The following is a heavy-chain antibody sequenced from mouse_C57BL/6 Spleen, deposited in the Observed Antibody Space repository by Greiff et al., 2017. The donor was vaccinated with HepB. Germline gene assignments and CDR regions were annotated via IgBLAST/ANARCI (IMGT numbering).Heavy chain of an antibody. Sequence: EVKLVESGEGLVKPGGSLKLSCAASGFTFSSYAMSWVRQTPEKRLEWVAYISSGGDYIYYADTVKGRFTISRDNARNTLYLQMSSLKSEDTAMYYCTRVGPYDGPGYYAMDYWGQGTSVTVSS. J-gene: IGHJ4*01. CDR3: TRVGPYDGPGYYAMDY. CDR2: ISSGGDYI. CDR1: GFTFSSYA. D-gene: IGHD2-3*01. V-gene: IGHV5-9-1*02.